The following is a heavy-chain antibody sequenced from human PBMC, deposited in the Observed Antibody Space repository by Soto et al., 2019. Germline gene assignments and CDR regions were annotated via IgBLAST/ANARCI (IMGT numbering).Heavy chain of an antibody. J-gene: IGHJ4*02. Sequence: ASVKVSCKASGYTITSDGISWVLLAPGQGLEWMGWISAYNGNTNYAQKLQGRVTMTTDTSTSTAYMELRSLRSDDTAVYYCARQEALIAAAGIDYWGQGTLVTVSS. V-gene: IGHV1-18*01. CDR2: ISAYNGNT. CDR1: GYTITSDG. CDR3: ARQEALIAAAGIDY. D-gene: IGHD6-13*01.